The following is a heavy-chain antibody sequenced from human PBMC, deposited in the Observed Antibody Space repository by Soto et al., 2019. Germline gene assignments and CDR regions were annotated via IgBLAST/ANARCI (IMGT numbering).Heavy chain of an antibody. J-gene: IGHJ4*02. CDR2: ISAYSGDT. Sequence: QVQLVQSAAEVKPPGASVKVSCKASGYNFTRYGFSWVRQAPGQGLEWMGWISAYSGDTNYAQKFQGRVSMTTDTSTSTAYMELRSLRSDDTDVYYCEREGGGSLRQWLMFDFWGQGTLVTVSS. CDR1: GYNFTRYG. CDR3: EREGGGSLRQWLMFDF. V-gene: IGHV1-18*01. D-gene: IGHD6-19*01.